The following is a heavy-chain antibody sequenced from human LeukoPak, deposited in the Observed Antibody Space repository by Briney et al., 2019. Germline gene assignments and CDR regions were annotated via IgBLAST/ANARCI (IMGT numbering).Heavy chain of an antibody. D-gene: IGHD3-10*01. V-gene: IGHV4-31*03. CDR2: IYYSGFT. Sequence: SETLFLTCTVSGGSISSGGYYWSWIPQHPGMGLEWIGYIYYSGFTYYNTALKSRVTISMDKSKNQFSLKLRSVNAADTAVYYCARDRANLDIWGQGTMVTVSS. CDR1: GGSISSGGYY. J-gene: IGHJ3*02. CDR3: ARDRANLDI.